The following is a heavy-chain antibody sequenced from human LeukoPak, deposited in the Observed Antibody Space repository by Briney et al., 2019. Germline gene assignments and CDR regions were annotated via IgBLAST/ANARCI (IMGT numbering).Heavy chain of an antibody. CDR1: GGSISSSSYY. CDR2: IYYSGST. CDR3: ARVPRLNPAPWLRKDYAFDI. J-gene: IGHJ3*02. Sequence: PSETLSLTCTVSGGSISSSSYYWGWIRQPPEKGLEWIGNIYYSGSTYYNPSLQSRVTISVDTSKNQFSLKLNSVTAADTAVYYCARVPRLNPAPWLRKDYAFDIWGQGTMVTVSS. V-gene: IGHV4-39*07. D-gene: IGHD5-12*01.